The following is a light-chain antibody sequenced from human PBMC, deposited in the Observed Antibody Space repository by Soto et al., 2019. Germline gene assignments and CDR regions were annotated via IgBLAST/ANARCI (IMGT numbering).Light chain of an antibody. CDR1: QSISSY. Sequence: DIQMTQSPSSLSASVGDRVTITCRASQSISSYLNWYHQKPGKAPKLLIYAASSLQSGGPSRFSGSGSGTDFTLTISSLQPEDFATYYCQQSYSTPLTFGGGTKV. V-gene: IGKV1-39*01. CDR3: QQSYSTPLT. J-gene: IGKJ4*01. CDR2: AAS.